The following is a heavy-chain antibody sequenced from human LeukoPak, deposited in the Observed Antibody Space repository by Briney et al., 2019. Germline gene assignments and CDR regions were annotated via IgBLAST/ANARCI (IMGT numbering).Heavy chain of an antibody. V-gene: IGHV3-23*01. D-gene: IGHD4-17*01. CDR3: AKPLTVTTFSREIYFDY. CDR1: GFTFSSYA. J-gene: IGHJ4*02. CDR2: ISGSGGST. Sequence: PGGSLRLSSAASGFTFSSYAMSWVRQAPGKGLEWVSAISGSGGSTYYADSVKGRFTISRDNSKNTLYLQMNSLRAEDTAVYYCAKPLTVTTFSREIYFDYWGQGTLVTVSS.